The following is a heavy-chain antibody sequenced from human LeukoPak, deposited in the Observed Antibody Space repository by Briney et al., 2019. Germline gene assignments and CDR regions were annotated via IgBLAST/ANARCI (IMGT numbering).Heavy chain of an antibody. D-gene: IGHD3-10*01. J-gene: IGHJ6*02. Sequence: GRSLRLSCAASGFTFSSYAMHWVRQAPGKGLEWVAVISYDGSNKYYADSVKGRFTISRDNSKNTLYLQMNSLRAEDTAVYYCARDNWWDYGWGIEYYYYGMDVWGQGTTVTVSS. CDR1: GFTFSSYA. CDR3: ARDNWWDYGWGIEYYYYGMDV. CDR2: ISYDGSNK. V-gene: IGHV3-30*04.